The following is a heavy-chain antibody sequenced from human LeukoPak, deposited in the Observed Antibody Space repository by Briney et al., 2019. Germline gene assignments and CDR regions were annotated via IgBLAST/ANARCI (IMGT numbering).Heavy chain of an antibody. Sequence: SETLSLTCSVSGDYINSHYWSWIRQPPGKGLEWIGEINHSGSTNYNPSLKSRVTISVDTSKNQFSLKLSSVTAADTAVYYCARAQKITFGGVILTFDYWGQGTLVTVSS. CDR2: INHSGST. V-gene: IGHV4-34*01. D-gene: IGHD3-16*01. J-gene: IGHJ4*02. CDR3: ARAQKITFGGVILTFDY. CDR1: GDYINSHY.